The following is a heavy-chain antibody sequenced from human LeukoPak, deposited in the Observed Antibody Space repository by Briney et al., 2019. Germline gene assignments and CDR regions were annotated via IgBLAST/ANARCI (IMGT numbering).Heavy chain of an antibody. D-gene: IGHD2-2*01. CDR1: GFTFGGHA. Sequence: AGGSLRLSCAASGFTFGGHAMGWVRQAPGQRLEWVSGILGSGGDTYYADSVQGRFTISRDDSKNTIYLEMNSLRVEDTAVYYCAKRGRDQLLCYFDSWGQGTLVTVSS. CDR2: ILGSGGDT. CDR3: AKRGRDQLLCYFDS. V-gene: IGHV3-23*01. J-gene: IGHJ4*02.